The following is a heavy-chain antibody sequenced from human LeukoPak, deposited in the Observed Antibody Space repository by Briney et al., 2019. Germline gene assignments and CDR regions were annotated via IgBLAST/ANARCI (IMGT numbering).Heavy chain of an antibody. J-gene: IGHJ4*02. D-gene: IGHD6-13*01. CDR3: ARDLRYSSSWYYFDY. V-gene: IGHV4-4*07. CDR2: IYTSGST. CDR1: GGSISSHY. Sequence: SETLSLTCTVSGGSISSHYWSWIRQPAGKGLEWIGRIYTSGSTNYNPSLKSRVTMSVDTSKNQFSLKLSSVTAADTAVYYCARDLRYSSSWYYFDYWGQGTLVTVSS.